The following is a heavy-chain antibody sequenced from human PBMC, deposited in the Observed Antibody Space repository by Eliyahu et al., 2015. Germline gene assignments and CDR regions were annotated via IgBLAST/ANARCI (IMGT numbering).Heavy chain of an antibody. V-gene: IGHV2-5*02. CDR3: AHMDDPNTDYYMDV. D-gene: IGHD2-2*02. J-gene: IGHJ6*03. CDR1: GFSXSTSGVG. CDR2: IYWDDDK. Sequence: QITLKESGPTLVKPTQTLTLTCTFSGFSXSTSGVGVGWIRQPPGKALEWLXLIYWDDDKRYSPSLKSRLTITKDTSKNQVVLTMTNMDPVDTATYYCAHMDDPNTDYYMDVWGKGTTVTVSS.